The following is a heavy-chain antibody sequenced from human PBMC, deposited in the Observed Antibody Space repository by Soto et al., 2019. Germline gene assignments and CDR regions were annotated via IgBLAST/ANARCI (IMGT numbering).Heavy chain of an antibody. CDR2: LDWDSGGI. CDR1: GFRFDGHA. V-gene: IGHV3-9*01. CDR3: ARDLGYCISTSCYAGSYGMDV. Sequence: GGSLRLSCVASGFRFDGHAMHWVRQTPGKGLEWVSGLDWDSGGIDYVDSVKGRFTISRDNAKNSLYLQMNSLRAEDTAVYYCARDLGYCISTSCYAGSYGMDVWGQGTTVTVSS. D-gene: IGHD2-2*01. J-gene: IGHJ6*02.